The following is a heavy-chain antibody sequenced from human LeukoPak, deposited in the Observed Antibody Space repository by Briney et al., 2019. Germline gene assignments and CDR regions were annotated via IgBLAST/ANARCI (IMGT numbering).Heavy chain of an antibody. J-gene: IGHJ6*02. D-gene: IGHD3-16*02. V-gene: IGHV3-21*01. CDR1: GFTFSSYS. Sequence: GGSLRLSCAASGFTFSSYSMNWVRQAPGKGLEWVSSISSSSSYIYYADSVKGRFTISRDNAKNSLYLRMNSLRAEDTAVYYCARWPQPLSYGMDVWGQGTTVTVSS. CDR3: ARWPQPLSYGMDV. CDR2: ISSSSSYI.